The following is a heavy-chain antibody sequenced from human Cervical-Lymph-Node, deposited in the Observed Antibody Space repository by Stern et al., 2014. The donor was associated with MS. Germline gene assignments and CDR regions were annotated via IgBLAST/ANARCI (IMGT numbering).Heavy chain of an antibody. CDR3: AREYSSSWAYYYGMDV. V-gene: IGHV1-2*04. CDR2: INPNSGGT. D-gene: IGHD6-13*01. J-gene: IGHJ6*02. Sequence: QVQLMQSGAEVKKPGASVKVSCKASGYTFTGYYMHWVRQAPGQGLEWMGWINPNSGGTNYAQKFQGWVTMTRDTSISTAYMELSRLRSDDTAVYYCAREYSSSWAYYYGMDVWGQGTTVTVSS. CDR1: GYTFTGYY.